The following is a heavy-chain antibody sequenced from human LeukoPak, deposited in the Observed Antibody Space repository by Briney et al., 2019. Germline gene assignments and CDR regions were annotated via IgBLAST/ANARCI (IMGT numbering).Heavy chain of an antibody. CDR2: VSYDGSK. D-gene: IGHD2-21*01. Sequence: GGSLRLSCAASGFTFSSYGMHWVRQAPGKGREWVAVVSYDGSKYYADSVKGRFTISRDNSKNTLYLQMSSLRAEDTAVYYCAKDLNRGLPDYWGQGTLVTVSS. J-gene: IGHJ4*02. CDR1: GFTFSSYG. V-gene: IGHV3-30*18. CDR3: AKDLNRGLPDY.